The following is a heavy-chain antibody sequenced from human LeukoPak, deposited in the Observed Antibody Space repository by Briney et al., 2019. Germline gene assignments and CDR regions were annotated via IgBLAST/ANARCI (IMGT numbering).Heavy chain of an antibody. Sequence: SETLSLTCTVSGGSISSGSYYWSWIRQPAGKGLEWIGRIYTSGGTNYNPSLTSRVTISVDTSKNQFSLKLSSVTAAGTAVYYCARGLFGDNWFDPWGQGTLVTVSS. V-gene: IGHV4-61*02. CDR2: IYTSGGT. J-gene: IGHJ5*02. CDR1: GGSISSGSYY. D-gene: IGHD3-10*01. CDR3: ARGLFGDNWFDP.